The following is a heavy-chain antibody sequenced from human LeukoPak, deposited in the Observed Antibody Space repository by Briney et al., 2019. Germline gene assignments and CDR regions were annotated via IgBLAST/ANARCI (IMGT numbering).Heavy chain of an antibody. Sequence: PGRSLRLSCAASGFTFSSYAMHWVRQAPGKGLEWVAVISYDGSNKYYADSVKGRFTISRDNSKNTLYLQMNSLRAEDTAVYYCAKGGRHFDYWGQGTLVTVSS. V-gene: IGHV3-30-3*01. CDR1: GFTFSSYA. CDR3: AKGGRHFDY. J-gene: IGHJ4*02. CDR2: ISYDGSNK. D-gene: IGHD2-15*01.